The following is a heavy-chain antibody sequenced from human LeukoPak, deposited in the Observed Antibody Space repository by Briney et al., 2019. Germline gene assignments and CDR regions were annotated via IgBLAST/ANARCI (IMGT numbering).Heavy chain of an antibody. J-gene: IGHJ6*02. CDR1: GGSISSYY. CDR3: ARETYYDFWSGYYTGRPQRPHYYYYGMDV. Sequence: SETLSLTCTVSGGSISSYYWSWIRQPPGKGLEWIGEINHSGSTNYNPSLKSRVTISVDTSKNQFSLKLSSVTAADTAVYYCARETYYDFWSGYYTGRPQRPHYYYYGMDVWGQGTTVTVSS. D-gene: IGHD3-3*01. V-gene: IGHV4-34*01. CDR2: INHSGST.